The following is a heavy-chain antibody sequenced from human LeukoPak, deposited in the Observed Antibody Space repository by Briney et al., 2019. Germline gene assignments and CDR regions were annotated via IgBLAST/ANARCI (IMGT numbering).Heavy chain of an antibody. D-gene: IGHD3-10*01. V-gene: IGHV3-23*01. CDR2: IGGSGDST. CDR1: GFNFRNYG. CDR3: AKSMVRGVISGFDC. Sequence: GGSLRLSCAASGFNFRNYGMHWVRQAPGKGLEWVSSIGGSGDSTFYADSVKGRFTISRDNSKNTLCLQMNSLRAEDTAVYYCAKSMVRGVISGFDCWGQGTLVTVSS. J-gene: IGHJ4*02.